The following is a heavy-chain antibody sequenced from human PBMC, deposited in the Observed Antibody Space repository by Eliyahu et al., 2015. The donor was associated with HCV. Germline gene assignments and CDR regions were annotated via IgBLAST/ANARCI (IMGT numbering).Heavy chain of an antibody. D-gene: IGHD3-3*01. CDR2: IYYSGST. V-gene: IGHV4-39*01. CDR3: ARTALYYDFWSGYYTNYFDY. J-gene: IGHJ4*02. CDR1: GGSIXSSXYX. Sequence: QLQLQESGPGLVKPSETLSLTCTVSGGSIXSSXYXWGWIRQPPGKGLEWIGSIYYSGSTYYNPSLKSRVTISVDTSKNQFSLKLSSVTAADTAVYYCARTALYYDFWSGYYTNYFDYWGQGTLVTVSS.